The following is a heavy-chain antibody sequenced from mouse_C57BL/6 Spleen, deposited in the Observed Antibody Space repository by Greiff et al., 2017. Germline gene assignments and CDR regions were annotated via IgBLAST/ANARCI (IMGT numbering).Heavy chain of an antibody. D-gene: IGHD2-2*01. CDR2: IDPEDGVT. V-gene: IGHV14-1*01. CDR3: TGYRVYYFDY. CDR1: GFNIKDYY. Sequence: VQLKQSGAELVRPGASVKLSCTASGFNIKDYYMHWVKQRPEQGLEWIGRIDPEDGVTEYAPKSQGKATLTADTSSNTAYLQLSSLTSEDTAVYYCTGYRVYYFDYWGQGTTLTVSS. J-gene: IGHJ2*01.